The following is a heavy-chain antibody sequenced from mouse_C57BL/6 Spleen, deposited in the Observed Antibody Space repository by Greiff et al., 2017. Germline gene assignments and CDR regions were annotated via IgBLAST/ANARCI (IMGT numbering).Heavy chain of an antibody. D-gene: IGHD1-1*01. J-gene: IGHJ3*01. Sequence: VKLMESGPELVTPGASVTISCTASGYAFSSSWMNWVKQRPGKGLEWIGRIYPGDGDTNYTGNFKGMATLTADKASRTSYMQLSSLTSEDSAVYFCARSLAAVGPWFAYWGQGTLVTVSA. CDR2: IYPGDGDT. CDR1: GYAFSSSW. V-gene: IGHV1-82*01. CDR3: ARSLAAVGPWFAY.